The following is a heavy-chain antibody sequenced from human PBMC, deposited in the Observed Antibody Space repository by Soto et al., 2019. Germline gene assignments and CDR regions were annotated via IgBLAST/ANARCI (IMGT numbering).Heavy chain of an antibody. CDR1: GHTLIELS. J-gene: IGHJ6*02. CDR2: FDPEDGER. D-gene: IGHD6-19*01. Sequence: VASVKVSCKVFGHTLIELSMHWVRQAPGKGLEWMGRFDPEDGERIYAQKFQGRVTMTEDTSTDTAYMELSSLRSEDTAVYYCATDHQWLGDYYYGMDVWGQGTTVTVSS. CDR3: ATDHQWLGDYYYGMDV. V-gene: IGHV1-24*01.